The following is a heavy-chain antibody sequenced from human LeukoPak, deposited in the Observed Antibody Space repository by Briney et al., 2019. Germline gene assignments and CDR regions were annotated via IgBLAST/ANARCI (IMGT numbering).Heavy chain of an antibody. D-gene: IGHD3-10*01. Sequence: ASVKVSCKASGYTFTSYDINWVRQATGQGLEWMGWMDPNSGNTGYAQKFQGRLTMTRNTSISTTYMELSRLRSDDTAVYYCARYYYGSGSYYNSLNYWGQGTQVTVSS. V-gene: IGHV1-8*01. CDR1: GYTFTSYD. J-gene: IGHJ4*02. CDR2: MDPNSGNT. CDR3: ARYYYGSGSYYNSLNY.